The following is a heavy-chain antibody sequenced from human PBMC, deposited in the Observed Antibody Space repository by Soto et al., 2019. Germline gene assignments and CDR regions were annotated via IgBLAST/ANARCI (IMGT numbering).Heavy chain of an antibody. Sequence: VASVKVSCKASGYTFTSYYMHWVRQAPGQGLEWMGIINPSGGSTSYAQKFQGRVTMTRDTSTSTVYMELSSLRSEDTAVYYCAADPKYDFWSGYTRYGMDVWGQGTTVTVSS. D-gene: IGHD3-3*01. CDR2: INPSGGST. CDR1: GYTFTSYY. CDR3: AADPKYDFWSGYTRYGMDV. J-gene: IGHJ6*02. V-gene: IGHV1-46*01.